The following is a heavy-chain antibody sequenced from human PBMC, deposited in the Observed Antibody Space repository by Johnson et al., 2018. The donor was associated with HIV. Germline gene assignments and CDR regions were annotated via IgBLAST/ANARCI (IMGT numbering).Heavy chain of an antibody. CDR3: ARVEPIRRAIDAFDI. CDR1: GFTFNPYG. J-gene: IGHJ3*02. Sequence: QVQLVESGGGVVQPGRSLRLSCAASGFTFNPYGIHWVRRAPGKGLEWVAVISYDGSNKYYADSVKGRFTISRDNSKNTLYLQMNSLRAEDTAVYYCARVEPIRRAIDAFDIWGQGTMVTVSS. V-gene: IGHV3-30*19. CDR2: ISYDGSNK.